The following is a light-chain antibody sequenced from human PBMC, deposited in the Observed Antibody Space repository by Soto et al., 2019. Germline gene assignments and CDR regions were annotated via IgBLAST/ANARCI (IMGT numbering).Light chain of an antibody. Sequence: EIVMTQSPATLSVSPGETASLSCRASPSVFSHLAWYQQKPGQPPRLLIYGASSRATGIPDRFSGSGSGTDFTLTISRLEPEDFAVYYCQQYGSSPPLTFGGGTKVDIK. CDR3: QQYGSSPPLT. CDR1: PSVFSH. V-gene: IGKV3-20*01. CDR2: GAS. J-gene: IGKJ4*01.